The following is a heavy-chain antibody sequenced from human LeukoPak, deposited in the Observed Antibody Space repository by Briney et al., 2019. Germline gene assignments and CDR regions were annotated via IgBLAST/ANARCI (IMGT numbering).Heavy chain of an antibody. D-gene: IGHD7-27*01. CDR3: ARGAGVGGSWFDH. CDR1: GGSISSGGYY. CDR2: IYHSGST. Sequence: TLSLTCTVSGGSISSGGYYWSWIRQPPGKGLEWIGYIYHSGSTYYNPSLKSRVTISVDRSKNQFSLKLSSVTAADTAVYYCARGAGVGGSWFDHWGQGTLVTVSS. V-gene: IGHV4-30-2*01. J-gene: IGHJ5*02.